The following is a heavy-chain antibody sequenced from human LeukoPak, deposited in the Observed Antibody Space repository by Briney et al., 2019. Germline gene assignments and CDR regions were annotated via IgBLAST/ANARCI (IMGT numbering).Heavy chain of an antibody. CDR3: AKGDTGVIRRYYLDS. Sequence: GGSLRLSCAASGFTFSSYAMSWVRQAPGKGREWVSVTDTSGVITYYTDSVKGRFTISRDNSKNTLNLQMDSLRVEDTAVYYCAKGDTGVIRRYYLDSWGQGALVTVSS. CDR2: TDTSGVIT. D-gene: IGHD5-18*01. J-gene: IGHJ4*02. V-gene: IGHV3-23*05. CDR1: GFTFSSYA.